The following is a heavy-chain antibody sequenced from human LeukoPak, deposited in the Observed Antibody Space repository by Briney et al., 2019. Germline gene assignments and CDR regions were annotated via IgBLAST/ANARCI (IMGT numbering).Heavy chain of an antibody. Sequence: QTGGSLRLSCAASGFTFSSYAMSWVRQAPGKGLEWVSAISGSGGSTYYADSVKGRFTISRDNSKNTLYLQMNSLRAEDKAVYYCAKDGGGYEPFDYWGQGTLVTVSS. CDR2: ISGSGGST. D-gene: IGHD5-12*01. J-gene: IGHJ4*02. CDR1: GFTFSSYA. V-gene: IGHV3-23*01. CDR3: AKDGGGYEPFDY.